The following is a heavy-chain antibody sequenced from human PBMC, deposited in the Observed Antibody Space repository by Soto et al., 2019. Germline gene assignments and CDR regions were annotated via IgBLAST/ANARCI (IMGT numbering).Heavy chain of an antibody. CDR1: GFTFSDYY. V-gene: IGHV3-11*05. D-gene: IGHD3-22*01. J-gene: IGHJ5*02. CDR3: AREMDLDEAYYYDSSGYYQGGFDP. CDR2: ISSSSSYT. Sequence: PGGSLRLSCAASGFTFSDYYMSWIRQAPGKGLEWVSYISSSSSYTNYADSVKGRFTISRDNAKNSLYLQMNSLRAEDTAVYYCAREMDLDEAYYYDSSGYYQGGFDPWGQGTLVTVSS.